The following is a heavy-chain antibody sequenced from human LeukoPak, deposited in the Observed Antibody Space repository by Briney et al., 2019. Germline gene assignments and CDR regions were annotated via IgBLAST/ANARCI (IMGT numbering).Heavy chain of an antibody. Sequence: GGSLRLSCAASGFTFSSYAMSWVRQAPGKGLEWVSAISGSGGSTYYADSVKGRFTISRDNSKNTLYLQMNSLRAEDTAVYYCAKDMRVSSGYYYGIDYWGQGTLVTVSS. CDR2: ISGSGGST. CDR3: AKDMRVSSGYYYGIDY. V-gene: IGHV3-23*01. D-gene: IGHD3-22*01. J-gene: IGHJ4*02. CDR1: GFTFSSYA.